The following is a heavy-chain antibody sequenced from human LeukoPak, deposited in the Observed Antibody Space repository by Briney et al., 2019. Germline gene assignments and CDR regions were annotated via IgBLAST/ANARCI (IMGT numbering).Heavy chain of an antibody. Sequence: PSETLSLTCAVYGGSFSGYYWSWIRQPPGKGLGWIGEINHSGSTNYNPSLKSRVTISVDTSKNQFSLKLSSVTAADTAVYYCARRGVGYCSGGSCYGRVDYYYYYMDVWGKGTTVTISS. CDR3: ARRGVGYCSGGSCYGRVDYYYYYMDV. CDR1: GGSFSGYY. V-gene: IGHV4-34*01. D-gene: IGHD2-15*01. CDR2: INHSGST. J-gene: IGHJ6*03.